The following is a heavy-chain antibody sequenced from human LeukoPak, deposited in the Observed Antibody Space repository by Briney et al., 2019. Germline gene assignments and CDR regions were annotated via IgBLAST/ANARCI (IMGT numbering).Heavy chain of an antibody. J-gene: IGHJ3*02. D-gene: IGHD2-2*02. CDR3: ARRGRLVVVPAAIGAFDI. CDR1: GGSISSSSYY. V-gene: IGHV4-39*01. CDR2: IYYSGST. Sequence: SETLSLTCTVSGGSISSSSYYWGWIRQPPGKGLEWIGSIYYSGSTYYNPSLKSRVTISVDTSKNQFSLKLSSVTAADTAVYYCARRGRLVVVPAAIGAFDIWGQGTMVTVSS.